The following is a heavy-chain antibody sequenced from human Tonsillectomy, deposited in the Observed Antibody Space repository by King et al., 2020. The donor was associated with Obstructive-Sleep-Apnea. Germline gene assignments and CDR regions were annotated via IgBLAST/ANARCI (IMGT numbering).Heavy chain of an antibody. CDR1: GFTFNDYA. V-gene: IGHV3-9*01. Sequence: VQLVESGGGLVQPGRSLRLSCAASGFTFNDYAMHWVRQAPGKGLEWVSGISWNNNDIDYTDSVKGRFTISRDNAKNSLYLQMNSLRAEDTALYYFAKDPYGDYGVGAYYLYDGDHGTLVTVSA. D-gene: IGHD4-17*01. CDR3: AKDPYGDYGVGAYYLYD. CDR2: ISWNNNDI. J-gene: IGHJ4*01.